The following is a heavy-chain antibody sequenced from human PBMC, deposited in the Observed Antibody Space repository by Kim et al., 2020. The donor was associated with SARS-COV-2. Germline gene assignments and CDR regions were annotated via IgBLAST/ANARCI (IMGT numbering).Heavy chain of an antibody. D-gene: IGHD3-16*01. J-gene: IGHJ3*02. V-gene: IGHV1-18*01. Sequence: YAQKLQGRVTMTTDTSTSTAYMELRSLRSDDTAVYYCARDLGKTLGAFDIWGQGTMVTVSS. CDR3: ARDLGKTLGAFDI.